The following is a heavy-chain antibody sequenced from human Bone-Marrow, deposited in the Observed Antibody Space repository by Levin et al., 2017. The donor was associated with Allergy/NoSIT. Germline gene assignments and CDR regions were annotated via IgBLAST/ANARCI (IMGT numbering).Heavy chain of an antibody. CDR3: ARTAHDSSGYDAFDI. Sequence: GESLKISCKGSGYSFTSYWIGWVRQMPGKGLEWMGIIYPGDSDTRYSPSFQGQVTISADKSISTAYLQWSSLKASDTAMYYCARTAHDSSGYDAFDIWGQGTMVTVSS. J-gene: IGHJ3*02. CDR1: GYSFTSYW. V-gene: IGHV5-51*01. D-gene: IGHD3-22*01. CDR2: IYPGDSDT.